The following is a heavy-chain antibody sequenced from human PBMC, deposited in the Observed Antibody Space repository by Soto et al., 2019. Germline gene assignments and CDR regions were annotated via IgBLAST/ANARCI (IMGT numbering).Heavy chain of an antibody. D-gene: IGHD2-8*01. CDR2: INAGNGNT. V-gene: IGHV1-3*05. J-gene: IGHJ6*02. Sequence: QVQLVQSGAEEKKPGASVKGSCKASGYTFTSYAMHWVRQAPGQRLEWMGWINAGNGNTKYSQKFQGRVTITRDTSASTAYMELSSLRSEDTAVYYCARSLGYCTNGVCPMDVWGQGTTVTVSS. CDR3: ARSLGYCTNGVCPMDV. CDR1: GYTFTSYA.